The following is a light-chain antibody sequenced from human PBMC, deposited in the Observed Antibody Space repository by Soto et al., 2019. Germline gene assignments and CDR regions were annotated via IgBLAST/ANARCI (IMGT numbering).Light chain of an antibody. V-gene: IGLV2-8*01. CDR1: SSDVGRYNY. Sequence: QSALTQPPSASGSPGQSLTISCTGTSSDVGRYNYVSWYQQHPGKAPKLMIHEVSKRASGVPDRFSGSKSGNTASLTVSGLQAEDEADYYCSSYAGSTSVIFGGGTKLTVL. J-gene: IGLJ2*01. CDR2: EVS. CDR3: SSYAGSTSVI.